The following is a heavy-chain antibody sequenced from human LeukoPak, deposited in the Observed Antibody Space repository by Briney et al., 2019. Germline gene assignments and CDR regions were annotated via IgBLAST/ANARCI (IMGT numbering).Heavy chain of an antibody. Sequence: GASVKVSCKASGCTFTSYGISWVRQAPGQGLEWMGWISAYNGNTNYAQKLQGRVTMTTDTSTSTAYMELRSLRSDDTAVYYCAREVEREQWLSPGGYWGQGTLVTVSS. V-gene: IGHV1-18*04. CDR2: ISAYNGNT. CDR1: GCTFTSYG. CDR3: AREVEREQWLSPGGY. J-gene: IGHJ4*02. D-gene: IGHD6-19*01.